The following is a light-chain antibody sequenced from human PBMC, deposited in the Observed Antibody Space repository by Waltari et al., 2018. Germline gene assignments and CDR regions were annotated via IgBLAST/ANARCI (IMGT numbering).Light chain of an antibody. CDR1: SSDVGGYNF. Sequence: QSALTQPRSVSGSPGQAVTISCTGTSSDVGGYNFFSWSPQHPGKAPKPMIYDVSKRPSGVPGRFSGSKAGNSASLSISGLQAEDEADYYCCSYAGSYVVFGGGTKLTVL. V-gene: IGLV2-11*01. CDR3: CSYAGSYVV. J-gene: IGLJ2*01. CDR2: DVS.